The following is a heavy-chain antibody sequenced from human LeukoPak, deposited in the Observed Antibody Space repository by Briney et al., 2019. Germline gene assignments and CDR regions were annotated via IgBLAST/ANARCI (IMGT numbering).Heavy chain of an antibody. CDR3: ARDRVGSGWPRPYYFEV. J-gene: IGHJ4*02. CDR1: GYTLTGYY. V-gene: IGHV1-2*02. CDR2: INPNTGAT. Sequence: APVKVSCKASGYTLTGYYLHWVRQAPGQGLEWMGWINPNTGATHSAQKFQGRITMTRDTSISTAHMDLSRLRSDDTAVYYCARDRVGSGWPRPYYFEVWGQGTLVTVSS. D-gene: IGHD6-19*01.